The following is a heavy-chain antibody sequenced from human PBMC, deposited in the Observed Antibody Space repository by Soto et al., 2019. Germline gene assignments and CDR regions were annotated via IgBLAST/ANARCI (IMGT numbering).Heavy chain of an antibody. CDR3: VHRRDGYNSAFFDY. Sequence: SVKVSCKASGGTFSSHAISWVRQAPGQGLEWMGGIIPIFGTANYAQKFQGRVTITADESTSTAYMELITLRSDDTAVYYCVHRRDGYNSAFFDYWGQGTLVTVSS. J-gene: IGHJ4*02. D-gene: IGHD5-12*01. CDR1: GGTFSSHA. CDR2: IIPIFGTA. V-gene: IGHV1-69*13.